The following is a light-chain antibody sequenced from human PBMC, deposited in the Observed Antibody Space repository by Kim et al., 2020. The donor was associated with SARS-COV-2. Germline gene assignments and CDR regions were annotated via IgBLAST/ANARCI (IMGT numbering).Light chain of an antibody. CDR3: QSYDSSNVV. V-gene: IGLV6-57*03. CDR2: EYN. CDR1: RGSIASDY. Sequence: GKAGTLPCTRSRGSIASDYVQCYQQRPGSAPTTVIYEYNQRPSGVPDRFSGSIDSSSNSASLTISGLKTEDEADYYCQSYDSSNVVFGGGTKVTVL. J-gene: IGLJ2*01.